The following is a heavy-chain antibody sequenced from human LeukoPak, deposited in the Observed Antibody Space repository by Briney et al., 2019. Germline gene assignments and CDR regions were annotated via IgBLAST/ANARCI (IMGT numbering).Heavy chain of an antibody. J-gene: IGHJ3*02. V-gene: IGHV4-59*01. CDR3: ARASRSGGIRGAFDI. D-gene: IGHD2-15*01. CDR1: GGSISSYY. CDR2: IYYSGST. Sequence: TSETLSLTCTVSGGSISSYYWSWIRQPPGKGLEWIGYIYYSGSTNYNPSLKSRVTISVDTSMNQFSLKLSSVTAADTAVYYCARASRSGGIRGAFDIWGQGTMVTVSS.